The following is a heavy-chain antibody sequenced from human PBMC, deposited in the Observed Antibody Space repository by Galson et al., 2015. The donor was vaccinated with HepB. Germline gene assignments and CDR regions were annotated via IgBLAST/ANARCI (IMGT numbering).Heavy chain of an antibody. V-gene: IGHV5-51*01. J-gene: IGHJ6*03. CDR3: ARWYCSSTSCYLGTGDYYMDV. Sequence: QSGAEVKKPGESLKISCKGSGYSFTSYWIGWVRQMPGKGLEWMGIIYPGDSDTRYSPSFQGQVTISADKSISTAYLQWSSLKASDTAMYYCARWYCSSTSCYLGTGDYYMDVWGKGTTVTVSS. CDR2: IYPGDSDT. D-gene: IGHD2-2*01. CDR1: GYSFTSYW.